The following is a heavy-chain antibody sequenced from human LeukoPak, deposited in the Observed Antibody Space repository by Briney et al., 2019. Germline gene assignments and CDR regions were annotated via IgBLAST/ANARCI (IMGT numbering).Heavy chain of an antibody. V-gene: IGHV1-2*02. Sequence: PRASVKVSCKASGYTFTGYYMHWVRQAPGQGLEWMGWINPNSGGTSYAQKFQGRVTMTRDTSVSTAYMELSRLRSDDTAVYYCARAGPMITFGGVIAIFDYWGQGTLVTVSS. CDR2: INPNSGGT. D-gene: IGHD3-16*02. CDR1: GYTFTGYY. J-gene: IGHJ4*02. CDR3: ARAGPMITFGGVIAIFDY.